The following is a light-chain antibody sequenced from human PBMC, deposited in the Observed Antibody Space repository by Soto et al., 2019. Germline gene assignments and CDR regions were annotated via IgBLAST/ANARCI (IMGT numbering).Light chain of an antibody. CDR3: SSYTSRTTLV. CDR1: SSDVAGYNF. Sequence: QSALTQPASVSGSPGQSITISCTGTSSDVAGYNFVSWYQQHPGKAPKLMIYEVTNRPSGVSNRFSGSKSGNTASLTISGLQAEDEAAYYCSSYTSRTTLVFGGGTKVTVL. V-gene: IGLV2-14*01. J-gene: IGLJ3*02. CDR2: EVT.